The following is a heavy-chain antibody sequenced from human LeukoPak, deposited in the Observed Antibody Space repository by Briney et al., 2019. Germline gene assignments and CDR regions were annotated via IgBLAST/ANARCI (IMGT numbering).Heavy chain of an antibody. CDR1: GFTFSSYG. CDR3: ARGGLQWLLPS. J-gene: IGHJ4*02. D-gene: IGHD4-23*01. CDR2: IYSGGST. V-gene: IGHV3-66*01. Sequence: GGSLRLSCAASGFTFSSYGMHWVRQAPGKGLEWVSVIYSGGSTYYADSVKGRFTISRDNSKNTLYLQMNSLRAEDTAVYYCARGGLQWLLPSWGQGTLVTVSS.